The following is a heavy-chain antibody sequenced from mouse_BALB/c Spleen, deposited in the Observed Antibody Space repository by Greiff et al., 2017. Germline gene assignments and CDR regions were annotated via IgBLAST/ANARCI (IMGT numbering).Heavy chain of an antibody. V-gene: IGHV1-54*01. CDR1: GYAFTNYL. CDR3: AREDPYDYDRPRFAY. J-gene: IGHJ3*01. D-gene: IGHD2-4*01. Sequence: QVQLKQSGAELVRPGTSVKVSCKASGYAFTNYLIEWVKQRPGQGLGWIGVINPGSGGTNYNEKFKGKATLTADKSSSTAYMQLSSLTSDDSAVYFCAREDPYDYDRPRFAYWGQGTLVTVSA. CDR2: INPGSGGT.